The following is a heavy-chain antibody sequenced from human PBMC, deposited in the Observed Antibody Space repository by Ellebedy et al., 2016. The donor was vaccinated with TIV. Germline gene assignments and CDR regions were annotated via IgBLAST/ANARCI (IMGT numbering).Heavy chain of an antibody. Sequence: GGSLRLXCAASGFTFSSYAMHWVRQAPGKGLEYVSAISSNGGSTYYADSVKGRFTISRDNSKNTLYLQMSSLRAEDTAVYYCVKDGLEGDYGDFNFDYWGQGTLVTVSS. D-gene: IGHD4-17*01. CDR3: VKDGLEGDYGDFNFDY. J-gene: IGHJ4*02. CDR2: ISSNGGST. V-gene: IGHV3-64D*06. CDR1: GFTFSSYA.